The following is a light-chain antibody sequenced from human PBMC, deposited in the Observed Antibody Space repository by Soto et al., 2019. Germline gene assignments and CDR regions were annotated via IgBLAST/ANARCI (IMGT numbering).Light chain of an antibody. V-gene: IGKV1-5*03. CDR3: QQYSTYTPRT. CDR2: KAS. CDR1: QSISIW. Sequence: DIQMTQSPSPLSASVGDRVTITCRSSQSISIWLAWYQQKPGKAPKILIYKASSLESGVPSRFSGSGSGTEFTLTISSLQPEDFATYYCQQYSTYTPRTFGQGTKVDIK. J-gene: IGKJ1*01.